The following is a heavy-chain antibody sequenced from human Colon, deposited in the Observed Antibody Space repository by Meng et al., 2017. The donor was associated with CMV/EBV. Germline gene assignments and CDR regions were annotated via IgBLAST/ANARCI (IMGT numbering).Heavy chain of an antibody. V-gene: IGHV1-8*03. D-gene: IGHD1-14*01. J-gene: IGHJ6*02. Sequence: SVKVSCKASGYTFTSYDINWVRQATGQGLEWMGWMNPNSGNTGYAQKFQGRVTITRNTSISTAYMELSSLRSEDTAVYYCATTTRKDYYYGMDVWGQGTTVTVSS. CDR3: ATTTRKDYYYGMDV. CDR2: MNPNSGNT. CDR1: GYTFTSYD.